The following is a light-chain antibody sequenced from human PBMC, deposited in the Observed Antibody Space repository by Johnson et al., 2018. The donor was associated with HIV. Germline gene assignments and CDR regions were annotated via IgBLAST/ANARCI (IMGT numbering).Light chain of an antibody. CDR2: YNN. Sequence: QSVLTQPPSVSAAPGQKVTISCSGSSSNIGNNYVSWYQQLPGTAPKLLIYYNNKRPSGIPDRFSGSKSGTSATLGITGLQTGDEADDSCGTWDSSLSAYVVGTGPKVTVL. J-gene: IGLJ1*01. V-gene: IGLV1-51*01. CDR3: GTWDSSLSAYV. CDR1: SSNIGNNY.